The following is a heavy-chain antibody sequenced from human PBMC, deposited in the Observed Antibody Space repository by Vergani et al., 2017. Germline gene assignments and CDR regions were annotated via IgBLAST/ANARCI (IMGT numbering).Heavy chain of an antibody. D-gene: IGHD6-13*01. V-gene: IGHV3-30*04. CDR2: ISYDGSNK. Sequence: QVQLVESRGGVVQPGRSLRLSCAASGFTFSSYAMHWVRQAPGKGLEWVAVISYDGSNKYYADSVKGRFTISRDNSKNTLYLQMNSLRAEDTAVYYCARDQGSIAAVGQNDYWGQGTLVTVSS. J-gene: IGHJ4*02. CDR3: ARDQGSIAAVGQNDY. CDR1: GFTFSSYA.